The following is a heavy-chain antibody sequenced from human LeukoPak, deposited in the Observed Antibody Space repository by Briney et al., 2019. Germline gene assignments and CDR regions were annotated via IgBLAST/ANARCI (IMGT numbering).Heavy chain of an antibody. CDR2: IKQDGSEK. D-gene: IGHD3-10*01. V-gene: IGHV3-7*03. Sequence: GGSLRLSCAASGFTFSSYWMTWVRQAPGKGLEWVANIKQDGSEKRYVDSVKGRFTISRDNAKNSLYLQMNSLRAEDTAVYYCARGGSYYYGSGRDFDYWGQGTLVTVSS. J-gene: IGHJ4*02. CDR3: ARGGSYYYGSGRDFDY. CDR1: GFTFSSYW.